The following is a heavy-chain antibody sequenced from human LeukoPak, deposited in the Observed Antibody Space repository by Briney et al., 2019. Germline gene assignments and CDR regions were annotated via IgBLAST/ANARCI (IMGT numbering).Heavy chain of an antibody. CDR3: ARGLVTMIVPANAFDI. CDR2: INHSGST. V-gene: IGHV4-34*01. CDR1: GGSFSGYY. Sequence: PSETLSFTCAVYGGSFSGYYWSWIRQPPGKGLEWIGEINHSGSTNYNPSLKSRVTISVDTSKNQFSLKLSSVTAADTAVYYCARGLVTMIVPANAFDIWGQGTMVTVSS. J-gene: IGHJ3*02. D-gene: IGHD3-22*01.